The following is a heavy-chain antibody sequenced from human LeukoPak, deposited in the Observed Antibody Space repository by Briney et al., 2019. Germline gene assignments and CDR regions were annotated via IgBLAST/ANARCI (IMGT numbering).Heavy chain of an antibody. CDR1: GGSISSYY. V-gene: IGHV4-59*01. D-gene: IGHD1-1*01. J-gene: IGHJ5*02. Sequence: PSETLSLTCTVSGGSISSYYWSCILQPPAKGVEWLGYIYYSGSTNYYPSLKSRVTISVATSQNQFSLLPHSVAAADTAVYYCARDPRGGTSRDNWFDPWGQGTLVTVSS. CDR2: IYYSGST. CDR3: ARDPRGGTSRDNWFDP.